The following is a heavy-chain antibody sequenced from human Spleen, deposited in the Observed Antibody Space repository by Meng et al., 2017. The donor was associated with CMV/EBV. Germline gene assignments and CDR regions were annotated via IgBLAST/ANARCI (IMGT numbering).Heavy chain of an antibody. CDR1: GATISTSTYY. J-gene: IGHJ4*02. V-gene: IGHV4-39*07. D-gene: IGHD2-2*01. CDR3: ATWDLRYCSSFTCYPGYILDY. Sequence: SETLSLTCTVSGATISTSTYYWGWIRQSPGRGLEWIASIHYTGSAYYSPSLKSPVTISVDTSTNQFSLKLTSVTAADTAMYYCATWDLRYCSSFTCYPGYILDYWGQGVLVTVSS. CDR2: IHYTGSA.